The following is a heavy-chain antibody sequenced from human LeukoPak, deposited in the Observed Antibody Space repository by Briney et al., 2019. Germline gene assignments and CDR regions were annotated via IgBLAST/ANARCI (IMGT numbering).Heavy chain of an antibody. CDR3: ARTTAGERFDP. CDR1: GFPVTGYE. V-gene: IGHV3-48*03. D-gene: IGHD1-1*01. CDR2: ISSSGTTI. J-gene: IGHJ5*02. Sequence: GRSLRLSCAASGFPVTGYEINWVCQAPGKGLEWLSYISSSGTTIYYADSVKGRFTISRDNAKNSLYLQMNSLRGEDTAVYYCARTTAGERFDPWGQGTLVTVSP.